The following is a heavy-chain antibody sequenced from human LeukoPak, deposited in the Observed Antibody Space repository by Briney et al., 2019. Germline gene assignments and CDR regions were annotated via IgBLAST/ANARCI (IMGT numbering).Heavy chain of an antibody. Sequence: PSETLSLTCTVSSGSISSSSYYWGWIRQPPGKGLEWIGSIYYSGSTYYNPSLKSRVTISVDTSKNQFSLKLSSVTAADTAVYYCAREKDGYNTGDFDYWGRGTLVTVSS. J-gene: IGHJ4*02. CDR1: SGSISSSSYY. CDR3: AREKDGYNTGDFDY. CDR2: IYYSGST. D-gene: IGHD5-24*01. V-gene: IGHV4-39*02.